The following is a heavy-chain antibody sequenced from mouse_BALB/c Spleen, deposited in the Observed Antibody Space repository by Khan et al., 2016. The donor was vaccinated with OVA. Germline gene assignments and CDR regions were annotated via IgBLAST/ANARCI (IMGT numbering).Heavy chain of an antibody. CDR2: INPSNGYT. CDR3: VRDGAYHRNDGWFAY. V-gene: IGHV1-4*01. J-gene: IGHJ3*01. Sequence: QVQLKQSGAELARPGASVKMSCKASGYTFTSYTIHWIKLRPGQGLEWIGYINPSNGYTNYNQKFKDKATLTADKSSPTAYMELSSLTSDDSALYDCVRDGAYHRNDGWFAYRGQGTLVTVSA. D-gene: IGHD2-14*01. CDR1: GYTFTSYT.